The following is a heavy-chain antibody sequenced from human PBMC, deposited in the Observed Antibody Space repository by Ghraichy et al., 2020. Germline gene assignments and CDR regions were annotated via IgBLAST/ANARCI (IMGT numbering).Heavy chain of an antibody. V-gene: IGHV4-34*01. CDR1: GGSFSGYY. CDR2: INHSGST. Sequence: SETLSLTCAVYGGSFSGYYWSWIRQPPGKGLEWIGEINHSGSTNYNPSLKSRVTISVDTSKNQFSLKLSSVTAADTAVYYCARAELLGLYYFDYWGQGTLVTVSS. J-gene: IGHJ4*02. CDR3: ARAELLGLYYFDY. D-gene: IGHD1-26*01.